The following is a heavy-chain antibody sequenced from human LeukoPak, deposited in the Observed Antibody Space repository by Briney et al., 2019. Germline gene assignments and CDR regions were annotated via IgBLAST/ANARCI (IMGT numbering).Heavy chain of an antibody. V-gene: IGHV3-48*03. Sequence: GGSLRLSCTASGFTFSSYEMNWVRQAPGKGLEWVSYISSSGYSIYYADSVKGRFTISRDNSKNTLYLQMNSLRAEDTAVYYCAKDTYLWGSYLFDYWGQGTLVTVSS. J-gene: IGHJ4*02. CDR2: ISSSGYSI. CDR1: GFTFSSYE. D-gene: IGHD7-27*01. CDR3: AKDTYLWGSYLFDY.